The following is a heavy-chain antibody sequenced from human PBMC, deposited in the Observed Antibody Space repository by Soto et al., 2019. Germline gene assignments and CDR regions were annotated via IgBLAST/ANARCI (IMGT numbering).Heavy chain of an antibody. D-gene: IGHD5-12*01. V-gene: IGHV4-34*01. CDR2: INHSGST. CDR1: GGSFSGYY. CDR3: ARERVGSGYDHKLDY. Sequence: PSETLSLTCAVYGGSFSGYYWSWIRQPPGKGLEWIGEINHSGSTNYNPSLKSRVTISVDTSKNQFSLKLSSVTAADTAVYYCARERVGSGYDHKLDYWGQGTLVTVSS. J-gene: IGHJ4*02.